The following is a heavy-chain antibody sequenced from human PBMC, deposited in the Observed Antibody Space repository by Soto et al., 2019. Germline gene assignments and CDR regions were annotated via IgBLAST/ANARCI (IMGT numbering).Heavy chain of an antibody. V-gene: IGHV3-7*01. D-gene: IGHD3-9*01. Sequence: PGGSLRVSCAASGFTFSSYWMSWVRQAPGKGLEWVANIKQAGSEKYYVDSVKGRFTISRGNATNSLYLQMNSLRAEDTAVYYCARDHGILTGYYSHYYYYYGMDVWGQGTTVTVSS. CDR3: ARDHGILTGYYSHYYYYYGMDV. J-gene: IGHJ6*02. CDR1: GFTFSSYW. CDR2: IKQAGSEK.